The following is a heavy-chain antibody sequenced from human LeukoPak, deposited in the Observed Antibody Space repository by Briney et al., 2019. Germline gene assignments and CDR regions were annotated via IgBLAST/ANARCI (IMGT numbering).Heavy chain of an antibody. D-gene: IGHD3-10*01. CDR2: ISYDGTKK. CDR1: GFIFSNNV. Sequence: GGSLRLPCAGSGFIFSNNVMHWVRQAPGQGLEWVGGISYDGTKKYYADSVKGRFAISRDNSKNTVYLQMNSLRAEDTAVYFCTRAPQQPRSYNDYWGQGTLVTVSS. V-gene: IGHV3-30*09. CDR3: TRAPQQPRSYNDY. J-gene: IGHJ4*02.